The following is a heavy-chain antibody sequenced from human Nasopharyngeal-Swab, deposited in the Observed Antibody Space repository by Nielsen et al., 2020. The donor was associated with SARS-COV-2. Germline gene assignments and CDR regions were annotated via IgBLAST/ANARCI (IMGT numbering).Heavy chain of an antibody. D-gene: IGHD2-21*02. V-gene: IGHV4-30-4*02. CDR3: ARDRHIVVVTAIPDAFDI. CDR1: GCSISSGDYY. J-gene: IGHJ3*02. Sequence: SETLSLTCTVSGCSISSGDYYWSWIRQPPGKGLEWIGYIYYSGSTYYNPSLKSRVTISVDTSKNQFSLKLSSVTAADTAVYYCARDRHIVVVTAIPDAFDIWGQGTMVTVSS. CDR2: IYYSGST.